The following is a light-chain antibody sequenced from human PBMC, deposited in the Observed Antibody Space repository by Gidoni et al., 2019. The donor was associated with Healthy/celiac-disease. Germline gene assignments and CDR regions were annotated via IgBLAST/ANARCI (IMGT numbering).Light chain of an antibody. Sequence: EIVMTQSPATLSVSPGERATLPCRASQSVSSNLAWYQQKPGQAPRLLIYGASTRATGIPARFIGSGSGTEFTLTISSLQSEDFAVYYCQHRDTFXPXTKVDIK. J-gene: IGKJ3*01. CDR1: QSVSSN. V-gene: IGKV3-15*01. CDR3: QHRDT. CDR2: GAS.